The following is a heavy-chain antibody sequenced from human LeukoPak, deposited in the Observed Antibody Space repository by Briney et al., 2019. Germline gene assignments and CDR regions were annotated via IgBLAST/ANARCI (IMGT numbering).Heavy chain of an antibody. CDR1: GGSFSGYY. D-gene: IGHD3-10*01. V-gene: IGHV4-34*01. CDR2: INHSGST. J-gene: IGHJ4*02. Sequence: PSETLSLTCAVYGGSFSGYYWSWIRQPPGKGLEWIGEINHSGSTNYNPSLKSRVTISVDTSKNQFSLKLSSVTAADTAVYYCARLRPSGSGSFRTPYYFDYWGQGTLVTVSS. CDR3: ARLRPSGSGSFRTPYYFDY.